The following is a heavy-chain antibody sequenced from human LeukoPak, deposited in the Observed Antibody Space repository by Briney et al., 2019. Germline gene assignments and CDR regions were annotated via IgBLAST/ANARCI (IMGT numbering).Heavy chain of an antibody. CDR3: ARSPTYYDILTGYYYYYYGMDV. Sequence: SETLTLTCTVSGGSISSYYWSWIRQPPGKGLEWIGYIYYSGSTNYNPSLKSRVTISVDTSKSQFSLKLSSVTAADTAVYYCARSPTYYDILTGYYYYYYGMDVWGKGTTVTVSS. CDR1: GGSISSYY. D-gene: IGHD3-9*01. J-gene: IGHJ6*04. CDR2: IYYSGST. V-gene: IGHV4-59*01.